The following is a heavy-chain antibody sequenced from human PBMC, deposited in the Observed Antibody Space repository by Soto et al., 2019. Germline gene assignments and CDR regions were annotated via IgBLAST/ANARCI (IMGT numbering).Heavy chain of an antibody. D-gene: IGHD2-21*01. V-gene: IGHV3-23*01. CDR1: GFTFSSYA. Sequence: GGSLRLSCAASGFTFSSYAMSWVRQAPGKGLEWVSAISGSGGSTYYADSVKGRFTISRDNSKNTPYLQMNSLRAEDTAVYYCSNDWLICGGDCYLHYFDYWGQGTLVTVSS. J-gene: IGHJ4*02. CDR3: SNDWLICGGDCYLHYFDY. CDR2: ISGSGGST.